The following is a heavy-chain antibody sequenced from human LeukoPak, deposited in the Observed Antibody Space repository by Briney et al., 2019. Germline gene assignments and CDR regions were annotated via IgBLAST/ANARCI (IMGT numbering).Heavy chain of an antibody. Sequence: SETLSLTCTVYGGSISSYYWTWIRQSPGKGLEWIGYIYYSGSTNYNPSLKSRVTVSVDTSKNQFSLKLTSVTAADTAVYYCARHYYDSSGYYAYWGQGTLVTVSS. CDR1: GGSISSYY. CDR3: ARHYYDSSGYYAY. CDR2: IYYSGST. J-gene: IGHJ4*02. D-gene: IGHD3-22*01. V-gene: IGHV4-59*01.